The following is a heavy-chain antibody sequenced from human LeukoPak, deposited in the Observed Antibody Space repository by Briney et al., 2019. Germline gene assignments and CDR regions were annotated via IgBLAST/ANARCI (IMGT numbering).Heavy chain of an antibody. CDR2: ISGSGGST. CDR3: AKDIYCSSTSCVPIFDY. CDR1: GFTFSSYA. Sequence: GGSLRLSCAASGFTFSSYAMSWVRQAPGKGLEWVSAISGSGGSTYYADSVKGRFPISRDNSKNTLYLQMNSMRAEDTAVYYCAKDIYCSSTSCVPIFDYWGQGTLVTVSS. J-gene: IGHJ4*02. V-gene: IGHV3-23*01. D-gene: IGHD2-2*01.